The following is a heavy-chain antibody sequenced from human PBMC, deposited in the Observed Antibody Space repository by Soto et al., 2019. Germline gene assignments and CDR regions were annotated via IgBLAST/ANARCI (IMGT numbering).Heavy chain of an antibody. Sequence: QVQLVESGGGVVQPGRSLRLSCAASGFTFSSYAMHWVRQAPGKGLEWVAVISYDGSNKYYADSVKGRFTISRDNSKNTLYLQMNSLRAEDTAVDYCVRDEDSYGYADFDYWGQGTLVTVSS. J-gene: IGHJ4*02. CDR3: VRDEDSYGYADFDY. V-gene: IGHV3-30-3*01. CDR2: ISYDGSNK. D-gene: IGHD5-18*01. CDR1: GFTFSSYA.